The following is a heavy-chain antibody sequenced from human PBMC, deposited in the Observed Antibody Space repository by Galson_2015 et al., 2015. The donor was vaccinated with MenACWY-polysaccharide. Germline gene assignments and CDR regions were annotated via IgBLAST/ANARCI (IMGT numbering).Heavy chain of an antibody. Sequence: GYMSYSGRANYNPSLKSRVTISLDTSKNQFSLRLTSVTAADTAMYYCAREPLRENSFGYFDSWGQGTLVTVST. CDR2: MSYSGRA. V-gene: IGHV4-59*01. D-gene: IGHD2/OR15-2a*01. J-gene: IGHJ4*02. CDR3: AREPLRENSFGYFDS.